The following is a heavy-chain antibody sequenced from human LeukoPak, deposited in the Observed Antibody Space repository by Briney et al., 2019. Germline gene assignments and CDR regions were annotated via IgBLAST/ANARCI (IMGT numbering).Heavy chain of an antibody. Sequence: GASVKVSCKASGYTFTNFYMHWVRQAPGQGLEWMGVIDPSAGSTTYAQKFQGRVTMTTDTSTSTAYMELRSLRSDDTAVYYCARGVASGSTSPIDYWGQGTLVTVSS. J-gene: IGHJ4*02. V-gene: IGHV1-46*01. CDR1: GYTFTNFY. CDR2: IDPSAGST. D-gene: IGHD2-2*01. CDR3: ARGVASGSTSPIDY.